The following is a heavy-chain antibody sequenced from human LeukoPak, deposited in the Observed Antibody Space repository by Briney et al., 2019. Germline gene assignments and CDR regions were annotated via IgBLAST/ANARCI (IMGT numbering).Heavy chain of an antibody. CDR3: ARGYSYGELNWFDP. CDR1: GFTFSNYG. V-gene: IGHV3-33*01. J-gene: IGHJ5*02. D-gene: IGHD5-18*01. CDR2: IWYDGSDR. Sequence: PGRSLRLSCAASGFTFSNYGMNWVRQAPGKGLEWVAVIWYDGSDRYYADSVKGRFTISRDNSRNTLYLQMNSLRAEDTAVYYCARGYSYGELNWFDPWGQGTLVTVSS.